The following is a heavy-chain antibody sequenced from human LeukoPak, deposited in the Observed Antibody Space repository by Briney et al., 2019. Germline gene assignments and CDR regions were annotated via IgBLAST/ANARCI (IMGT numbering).Heavy chain of an antibody. Sequence: GGSLSLSCAASGFTFSSYEMNWVRQAPGKGLEWVSYISSSGSTIYYADSVKGRFTISRDNAKISLYLQMNSLRAEDTAVYYCARVGAVDFAAYPDYWGQGTLVTVSS. CDR2: ISSSGSTI. CDR1: GFTFSSYE. CDR3: ARVGAVDFAAYPDY. D-gene: IGHD3-16*01. J-gene: IGHJ4*02. V-gene: IGHV3-48*03.